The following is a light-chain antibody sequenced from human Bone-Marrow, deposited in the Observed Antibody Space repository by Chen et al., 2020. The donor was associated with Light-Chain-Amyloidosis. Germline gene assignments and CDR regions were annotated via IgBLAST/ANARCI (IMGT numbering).Light chain of an antibody. CDR3: QKYDDLPPYT. V-gene: IGKV1-33*01. J-gene: IGKJ2*01. CDR2: YAS. CDR1: QDISNY. Sequence: DIQMTQSPSSLSASVGDRVTITCQASQDISNYLNWYQQKPGKAPKLLIHYASNLETGVPSRFSGGGSGTDFTFTISCLQPEDFATYSCQKYDDLPPYTFGPGTKLEMK.